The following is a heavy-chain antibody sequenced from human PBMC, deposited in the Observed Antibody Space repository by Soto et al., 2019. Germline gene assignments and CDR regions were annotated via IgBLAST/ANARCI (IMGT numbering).Heavy chain of an antibody. Sequence: EVQLLESGGGLVQPGGSLRLSCAASGFTFSSYAMSWVRQAPGKGLEWVSAISGSGGSTYYADSVKGRFTISRDKSKNTLYLQMNSLRAEDTAVYYCASEQWLAPGSRSFFGGQGTLVTVSS. CDR2: ISGSGGST. D-gene: IGHD6-19*01. CDR1: GFTFSSYA. V-gene: IGHV3-23*01. J-gene: IGHJ4*02. CDR3: ASEQWLAPGSRSFF.